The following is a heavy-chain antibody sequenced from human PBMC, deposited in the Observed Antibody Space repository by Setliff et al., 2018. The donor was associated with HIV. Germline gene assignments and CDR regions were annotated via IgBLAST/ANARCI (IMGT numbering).Heavy chain of an antibody. Sequence: PSETLSLTCTVSGGSISSYYWSWIRQPPGKGLEWIGYIYTSGSTNYNPSLRSRVTISVDTSKNQFSLKLSSVTAADTAVYYCARGAYRFNSWGQGNLVTVSS. J-gene: IGHJ5*02. V-gene: IGHV4-4*08. CDR1: GGSISSYY. CDR3: ARGAYRFNS. D-gene: IGHD2-2*01. CDR2: IYTSGST.